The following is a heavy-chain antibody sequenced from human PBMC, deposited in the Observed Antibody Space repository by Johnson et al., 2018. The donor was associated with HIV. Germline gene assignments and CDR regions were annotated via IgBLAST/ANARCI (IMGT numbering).Heavy chain of an antibody. CDR3: ARNPLFSAFDI. D-gene: IGHD3-10*02. J-gene: IGHJ3*02. CDR2: IKDDGSEK. Sequence: EVQLVESGGDLVQPGGSLRLSCAASAFNFDTSWMAWVRQAPGKGLEWVAHIKDDGSEKYYVDSVKGRFTVSRDNAKNSLYLQMNSLRAEDTAVYYCARNPLFSAFDICGQGTMVTVSS. V-gene: IGHV3-7*05. CDR1: AFNFDTSW.